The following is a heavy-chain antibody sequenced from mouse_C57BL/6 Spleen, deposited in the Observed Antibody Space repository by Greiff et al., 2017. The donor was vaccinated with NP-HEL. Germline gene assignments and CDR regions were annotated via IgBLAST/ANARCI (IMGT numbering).Heavy chain of an antibody. CDR1: GYTFTDYE. J-gene: IGHJ3*01. CDR2: IDPETGGT. Sequence: QVQLKQSGAELVRPGASVTLSCKASGYTFTDYEMHWVKQTPVHGLEWIGAIDPETGGTAYNQKFKGKAILTADKSSSTAYMELRSLTSEDSAVYYCTKEVDPWFAYWGQGTLVTVSA. CDR3: TKEVDPWFAY. D-gene: IGHD1-1*01. V-gene: IGHV1-15*01.